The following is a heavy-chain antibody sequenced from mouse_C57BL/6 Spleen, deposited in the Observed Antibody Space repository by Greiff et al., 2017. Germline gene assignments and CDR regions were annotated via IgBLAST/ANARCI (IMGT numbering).Heavy chain of an antibody. Sequence: VQLQQSGAELMKPGASVKLSCKATGYTFTGYWIEWVKQRPGHGLEWIGEILPGSGSTNYNEKFKGKATLTAETSSSTAYMQLSSLTSEDSAVYFCARGTTVVASDAMDYWGQGTSVTVSS. V-gene: IGHV1-9*01. CDR1: GYTFTGYW. CDR2: ILPGSGST. CDR3: ARGTTVVASDAMDY. J-gene: IGHJ4*01. D-gene: IGHD1-1*01.